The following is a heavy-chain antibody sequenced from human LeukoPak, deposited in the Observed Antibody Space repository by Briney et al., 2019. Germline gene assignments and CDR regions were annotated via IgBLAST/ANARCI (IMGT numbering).Heavy chain of an antibody. CDR2: IYTGGTT. CDR1: GFTVSSNY. V-gene: IGHV3-53*01. D-gene: IGHD1-14*01. CDR3: AKEPPSPD. J-gene: IGHJ4*02. Sequence: PGGSLRLSCAVSGFTVSSNYMSWVRQAPGKGLEWVSVIYTGGTTYYADSVKGRFTISRDNSKNTLYLQMNSLRAEDTAVYYCAKEPPSPDWGQGTLVTVSS.